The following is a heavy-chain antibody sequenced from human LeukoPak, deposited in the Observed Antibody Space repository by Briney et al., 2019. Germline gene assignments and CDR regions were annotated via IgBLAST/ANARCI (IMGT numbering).Heavy chain of an antibody. D-gene: IGHD2-21*02. V-gene: IGHV3-53*01. CDR1: GFSVSNTY. CDR3: ARGTVTAPDY. CDR2: IYSGGNT. Sequence: PGGSLRLSCAASGFSVSNTYMSWVRQAPGKGLEWVSIYSGGNTYYADSVKGRFTISRDNSKNTLYLQMNRLRPEDTAVYYCARGTVTAPDYWGQGTLVTVSS. J-gene: IGHJ4*02.